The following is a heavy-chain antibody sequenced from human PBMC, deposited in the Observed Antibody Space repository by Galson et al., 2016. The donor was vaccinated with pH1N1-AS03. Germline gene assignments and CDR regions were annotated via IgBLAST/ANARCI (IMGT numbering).Heavy chain of an antibody. J-gene: IGHJ4*02. Sequence: SLRLSCAASGFTFNSYWMTWVRQAPGKGLEWVANIKPDGGDKYYVDSVRSRFTISRDNAKNSLYLRMNSLRAEDTAVYYCVKGGTNFDSWGQGTLVTVSS. D-gene: IGHD1-26*01. CDR3: VKGGTNFDS. V-gene: IGHV3-7*01. CDR1: GFTFNSYW. CDR2: IKPDGGDK.